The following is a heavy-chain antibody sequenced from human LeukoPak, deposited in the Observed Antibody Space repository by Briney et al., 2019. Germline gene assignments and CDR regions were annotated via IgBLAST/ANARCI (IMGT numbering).Heavy chain of an antibody. V-gene: IGHV4-34*01. D-gene: IGHD3-9*01. CDR3: ARGPSYYDILTGYYYYYYYYMDV. J-gene: IGHJ6*03. Sequence: SETLSLTCAVYGGSFSGYYWSWIRQPPGKGLEWIGEINHSGSTDYNPSLKSRVTISVDTSKNQFSLELSSVTAADTAVYYCARGPSYYDILTGYYYYYYYYMDVWGKGTTVTISS. CDR1: GGSFSGYY. CDR2: INHSGST.